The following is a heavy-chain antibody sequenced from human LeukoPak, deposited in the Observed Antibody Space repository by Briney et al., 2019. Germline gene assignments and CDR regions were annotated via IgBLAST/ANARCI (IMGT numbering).Heavy chain of an antibody. CDR2: INPNSGGT. CDR3: ARAARYYDILTGFNWFDP. D-gene: IGHD3-9*01. V-gene: IGHV1-2*02. J-gene: IGHJ5*02. Sequence: APVKVSCKASGYTFTGYYMHWVRQAPGQGLEWMGWINPNSGGTNYAQKFQGRVTMTRDTSISTAYMELSRLRSDDTAVYYCARAARYYDILTGFNWFDPWGQGTLVTVSS. CDR1: GYTFTGYY.